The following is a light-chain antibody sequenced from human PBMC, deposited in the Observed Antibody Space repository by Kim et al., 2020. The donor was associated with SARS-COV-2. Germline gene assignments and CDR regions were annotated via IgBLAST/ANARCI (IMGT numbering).Light chain of an antibody. Sequence: QSYIIACIGTNNDIGANNHVSWYQQHPGKAPQLMIYDVTKRPSGVSSRFSGSKSGNTASLTISGLQAEDEAHYSCSAFVDSDTWLFGGGTKVTVL. CDR2: DVT. CDR1: NNDIGANNH. V-gene: IGLV2-11*01. CDR3: SAFVDSDTWL. J-gene: IGLJ2*01.